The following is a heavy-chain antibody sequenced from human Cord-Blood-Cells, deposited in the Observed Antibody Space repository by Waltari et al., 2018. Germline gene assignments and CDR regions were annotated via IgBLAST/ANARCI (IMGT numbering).Heavy chain of an antibody. D-gene: IGHD5-18*01. V-gene: IGHV1-69*01. Sequence: QVQLVQSGAEVKKPGSSVKVSCTASGGTFSSYAISWVRQASGQGLEWMVGISPIFGTANYAQKMQGRVTITADESTSTAYMELSSLRSEDTAVYYCATGSGYSYGYYYYYGMDVWGQGTTVTVSS. CDR1: GGTFSSYA. J-gene: IGHJ6*02. CDR2: ISPIFGTA. CDR3: ATGSGYSYGYYYYYGMDV.